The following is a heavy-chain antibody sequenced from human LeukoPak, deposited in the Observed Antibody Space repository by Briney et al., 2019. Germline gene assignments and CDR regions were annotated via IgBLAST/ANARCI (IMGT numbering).Heavy chain of an antibody. CDR3: VSFYETY. CDR2: INSDGSWT. Sequence: GGSLRLSCAASGRYWMDWVRQAPGKGLVWVSHINSDGSWTSYADSVKGRFTISKDNAKNTVYLQMGNLRVEDTAVYYCVSFYETYWGRGTLVTVSS. D-gene: IGHD2/OR15-2a*01. J-gene: IGHJ4*02. CDR1: GRYW. V-gene: IGHV3-74*01.